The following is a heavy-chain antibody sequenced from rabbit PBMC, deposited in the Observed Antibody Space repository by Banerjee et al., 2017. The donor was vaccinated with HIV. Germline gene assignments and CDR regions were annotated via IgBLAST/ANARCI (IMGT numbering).Heavy chain of an antibody. Sequence: QSLQESGGGLFQPGGSLALTCKASGFSLSNNYVMCWVRQAPGKGLEWIGCINTSSGNTVYASWAKGRFTISKTSSTTVTLQMTSLTAADTATYFCARDRDGDAGYGSLALWGQGTLVTVS. J-gene: IGHJ4*01. V-gene: IGHV1S40*01. CDR1: GFSLSNNYV. CDR2: INTSSGNT. CDR3: ARDRDGDAGYGSLAL. D-gene: IGHD7-1*01.